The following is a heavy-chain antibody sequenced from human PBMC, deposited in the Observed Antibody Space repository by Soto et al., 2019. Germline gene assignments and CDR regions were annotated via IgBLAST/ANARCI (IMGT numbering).Heavy chain of an antibody. D-gene: IGHD6-19*01. CDR1: GFTFSNAW. CDR3: NTGHAVAGGLFDH. Sequence: EVQLVESGGDLVKPGGSLRLSCAASGFTFSNAWMSWVRQAPGKELEWVGRIKSKTAGGTTDYAAPVKGRFIISRDXXKTPVYLQLNRLNTEDTAVYYCNTGHAVAGGLFDHWGQGTLVTVSS. V-gene: IGHV3-15*01. CDR2: IKSKTAGGTT. J-gene: IGHJ4*02.